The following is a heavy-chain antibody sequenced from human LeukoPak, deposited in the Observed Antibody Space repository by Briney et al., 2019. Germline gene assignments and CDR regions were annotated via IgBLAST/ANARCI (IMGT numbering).Heavy chain of an antibody. CDR1: GFTFSDYY. Sequence: GGSLRLSCAASGFTFSDYYMSWIRQAPGKWLEWVSYISRSGSNIYYADSVKGRFTISRDNAENSLYLQMNSLRAEDTAVYYCARESLAVTTYHFDYWGQGTLVTVSS. D-gene: IGHD4-17*01. CDR3: ARESLAVTTYHFDY. V-gene: IGHV3-11*04. J-gene: IGHJ4*02. CDR2: ISRSGSNI.